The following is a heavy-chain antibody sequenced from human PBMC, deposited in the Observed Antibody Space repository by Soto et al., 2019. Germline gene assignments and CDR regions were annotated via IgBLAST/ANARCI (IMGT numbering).Heavy chain of an antibody. J-gene: IGHJ4*02. D-gene: IGHD1-1*01. CDR1: GYAFTTYG. CDR2: ISAHNGNT. Sequence: QVHLVQSGAEVKKPGASVKVSCKGSGYAFTTYGITWVRQAPGQGLEWMGWISAHNGNTNYAQKLQGRVTGTSDTSTSTASMELRRLRSDDTAVYYCARGRYGDYWGQGARVTVSS. V-gene: IGHV1-18*01. CDR3: ARGRYGDY.